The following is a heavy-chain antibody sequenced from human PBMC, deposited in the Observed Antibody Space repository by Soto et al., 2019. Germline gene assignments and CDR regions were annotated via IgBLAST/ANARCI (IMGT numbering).Heavy chain of an antibody. CDR3: VRDLDGSGAYYTDF. CDR1: GYTFPNYG. J-gene: IGHJ4*02. D-gene: IGHD3-10*01. Sequence: QVQLVQSGVEVKKPGSSVKVSCKASGYTFPNYGITWVRQAPGQGLEWMGWISAYKTNIKYAQKFQGRVTLTTDTSTSTAYMELRSLRSDDTAIYYCVRDLDGSGAYYTDFWGQGTLVTVSS. V-gene: IGHV1-18*01. CDR2: ISAYKTNI.